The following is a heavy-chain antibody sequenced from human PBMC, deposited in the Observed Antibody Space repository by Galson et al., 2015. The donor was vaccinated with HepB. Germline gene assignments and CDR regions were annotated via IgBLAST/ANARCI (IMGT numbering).Heavy chain of an antibody. CDR1: GGTFSSYA. J-gene: IGHJ6*02. V-gene: IGHV1-69*13. Sequence: SVKVSCKASGGTFSSYAISWVRQAPGQGLEWMGGIIPIFGTANYAQKFQGRVTITADESTSTAYMELSSLRSEDTAVYYCARTVWAGSYYYYGMDVWGQGTTVTVSS. CDR3: ARTVWAGSYYYYGMDV. D-gene: IGHD3-10*01. CDR2: IIPIFGTA.